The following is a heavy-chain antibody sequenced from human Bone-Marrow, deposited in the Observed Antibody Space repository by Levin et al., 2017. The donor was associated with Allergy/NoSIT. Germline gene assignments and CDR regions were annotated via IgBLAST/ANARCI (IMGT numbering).Heavy chain of an antibody. CDR1: GFTFSSYW. V-gene: IGHV3-74*01. J-gene: IGHJ6*02. Sequence: GGSLRLSCAASGFTFSSYWMHWVRQAPGKGLVWVSRINSDGSSTSYADSVKGRFTISRDNAKNTLYLQMNSLRAEDTAVYYCARSPLSFTYYDSSGYYYSLPFYYDYGMDVWGQGTTVTVSS. D-gene: IGHD3-22*01. CDR3: ARSPLSFTYYDSSGYYYSLPFYYDYGMDV. CDR2: INSDGSST.